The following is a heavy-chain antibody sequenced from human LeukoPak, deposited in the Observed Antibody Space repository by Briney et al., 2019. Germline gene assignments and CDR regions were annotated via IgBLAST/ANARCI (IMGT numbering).Heavy chain of an antibody. CDR1: QFSISYDW. CDR2: IKEDGRDI. V-gene: IGHV3-7*01. J-gene: IGHJ4*02. CDR3: VRGSGWFFGL. D-gene: IGHD6-19*01. Sequence: GGPLRLSCAASQFSISYDWMHWVRPAPGKGLEWVASIKEDGRDIHYLDSVKGRFSISRDNAKNSLYLEMNTLRAEDTAVYYCVRGSGWFFGLWGQGSLVTVSS.